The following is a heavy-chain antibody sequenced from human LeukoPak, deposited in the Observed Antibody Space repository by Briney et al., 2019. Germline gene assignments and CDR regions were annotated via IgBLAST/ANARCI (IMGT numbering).Heavy chain of an antibody. CDR3: ARGIAAENPFDY. CDR1: GGSFSGYY. Sequence: PSETLSLTCAVYGGSFSGYYWSWIRQPPGKGLEWIGEINHSGSTNYNPSLKSRVTISVDTSKSQFSLKLSSVTAADTAVYYCARGIAAENPFDYWGQGTLVTVSS. CDR2: INHSGST. D-gene: IGHD6-13*01. J-gene: IGHJ4*02. V-gene: IGHV4-34*01.